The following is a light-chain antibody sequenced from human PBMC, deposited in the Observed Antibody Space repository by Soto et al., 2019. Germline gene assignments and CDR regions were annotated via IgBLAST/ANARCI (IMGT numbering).Light chain of an antibody. V-gene: IGKV3-20*01. CDR1: QSLSTTD. J-gene: IGKJ5*01. CDR2: GTF. CDR3: PQYGSVPYT. Sequence: EIVLTQSPDTLSLSPGQRATLSCRASQSLSTTDLVWYQQKSGQPPRLVIHGTFSTASGIPGRFSGSGSETDFTLTISRLEPEDSAVYYCPQYGSVPYTFGRGTRLEI.